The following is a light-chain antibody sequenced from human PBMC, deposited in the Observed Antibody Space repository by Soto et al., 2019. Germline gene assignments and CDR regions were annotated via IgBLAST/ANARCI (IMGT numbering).Light chain of an antibody. CDR1: QSVSSN. Sequence: EIVMTQSPATVSVSPGEGATLSCRASQSVSSNLAWYQQKPGQAPRLLIYGASTRATGIPARLSGSGSETEFTLTISSLQSEDFAVYYCQQYNNWPPTFGQGTKVDIK. CDR2: GAS. V-gene: IGKV3-15*01. CDR3: QQYNNWPPT. J-gene: IGKJ1*01.